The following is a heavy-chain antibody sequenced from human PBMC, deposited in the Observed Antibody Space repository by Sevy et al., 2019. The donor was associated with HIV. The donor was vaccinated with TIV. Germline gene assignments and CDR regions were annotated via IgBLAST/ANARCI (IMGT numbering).Heavy chain of an antibody. CDR3: AKDSGGQWRAPQEH. CDR2: ISYDGSNK. J-gene: IGHJ1*01. V-gene: IGHV3-30*18. CDR1: GFTFSSYG. D-gene: IGHD6-19*01. Sequence: GGSLRLSCAASGFTFSSYGMHWVRQAPGKGLEWVAVISYDGSNKYYADSVKGRFTISRDNSKNTLYLQMNSLRAEDTAVYYCAKDSGGQWRAPQEHWGQGTLVTVSS.